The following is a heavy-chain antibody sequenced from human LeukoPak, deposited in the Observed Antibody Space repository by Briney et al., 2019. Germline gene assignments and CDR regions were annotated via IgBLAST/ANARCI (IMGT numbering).Heavy chain of an antibody. V-gene: IGHV1-69*04. J-gene: IGHJ4*02. D-gene: IGHD2-21*02. CDR2: IIPILGIA. CDR1: GGTFSSYA. Sequence: ASVKVSCEASGGTFSSYAISWVRQAPGQGLEWMGRIIPILGIANYAQKFQGRVTITADKSTSTAYMELSSLRSEDTAVYYCVRDRHIVVVTASYYFDYWGQGTLVTVSS. CDR3: VRDRHIVVVTASYYFDY.